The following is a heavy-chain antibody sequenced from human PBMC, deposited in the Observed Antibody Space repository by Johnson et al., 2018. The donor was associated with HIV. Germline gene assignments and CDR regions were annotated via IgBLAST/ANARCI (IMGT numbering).Heavy chain of an antibody. CDR3: AKEGITMEVDI. J-gene: IGHJ3*02. V-gene: IGHV3-33*06. Sequence: QVQLVESGGGVVQPGRSLRLSCAASGFTFSNYGMHWVRQAPGKGLEWVAVIWFDGSNKYYADSVKGRFTISRDNYKNTLYMQMDSLRAEDTSVYYCAKEGITMEVDIWCQGTTVTVSS. D-gene: IGHD3-10*01. CDR2: IWFDGSNK. CDR1: GFTFSNYG.